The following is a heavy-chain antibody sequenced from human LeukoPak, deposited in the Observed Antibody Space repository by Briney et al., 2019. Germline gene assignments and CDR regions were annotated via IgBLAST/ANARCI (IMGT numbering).Heavy chain of an antibody. V-gene: IGHV4-34*01. CDR2: INHSGST. J-gene: IGHJ6*04. Sequence: SETLSLTCAVYGGSFSGYYWSWLRQPPGKGLEWIGEINHSGSTNYNPSLKSRVTISVDTSKNQFSLKLSSVTAADTAVYYCARGITEVVVPAAPYYHYGMDVWGKGTTVTVSS. CDR1: GGSFSGYY. CDR3: ARGITEVVVPAAPYYHYGMDV. D-gene: IGHD2-2*01.